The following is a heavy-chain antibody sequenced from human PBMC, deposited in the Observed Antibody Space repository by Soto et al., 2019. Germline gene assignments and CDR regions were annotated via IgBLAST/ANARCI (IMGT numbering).Heavy chain of an antibody. J-gene: IGHJ4*02. CDR3: SSERPSYSSSLFSPFDC. D-gene: IGHD6-13*01. CDR1: GFTFGDYA. Sequence: EVQLVESGGGLVKPGRSLRLSCTASGFTFGDYAMRWFRQAPGKGREWVGFSRSKAYGGTTEYAASVKGRFTISRDDSKNIAYLQMNSLQTDDTAVYYFSSERPSYSSSLFSPFDCWGPGNLVTVSS. V-gene: IGHV3-49*05. CDR2: SRSKAYGGTT.